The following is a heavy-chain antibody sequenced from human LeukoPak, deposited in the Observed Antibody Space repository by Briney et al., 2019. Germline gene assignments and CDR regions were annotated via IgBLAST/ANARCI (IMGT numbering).Heavy chain of an antibody. Sequence: PSETLSLTCTVSGGSISSGGYYWSWIRQPPGKGLEWIGYIYHSGSTYYNPSLKSRVTISVDRSKNQFSLKLSSVTAADTAVYYCARSWQLVPFDYWGQGTLVTVSS. J-gene: IGHJ4*02. V-gene: IGHV4-30-2*01. CDR2: IYHSGST. D-gene: IGHD6-6*01. CDR3: ARSWQLVPFDY. CDR1: GGSISSGGYY.